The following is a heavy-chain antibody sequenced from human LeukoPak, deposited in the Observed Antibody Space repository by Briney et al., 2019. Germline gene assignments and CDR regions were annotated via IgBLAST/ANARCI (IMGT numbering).Heavy chain of an antibody. J-gene: IGHJ4*02. D-gene: IGHD6-13*01. CDR1: GFSFDDYA. CDR3: ARGGSKSSWYWVY. Sequence: GGSLRFSCAASGFSFDDYAMHWVRQAPGKGLEWVSAISWNGNSIVYADSVKGRFTIARDNAKNSLFLQINNLRAEDTAVYYCARGGSKSSWYWVYWGQGTLLTVPS. CDR2: ISWNGNSI. V-gene: IGHV3-9*01.